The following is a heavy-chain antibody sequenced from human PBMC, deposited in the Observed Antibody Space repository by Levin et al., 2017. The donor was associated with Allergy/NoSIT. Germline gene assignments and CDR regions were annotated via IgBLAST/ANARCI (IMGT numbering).Heavy chain of an antibody. CDR1: GDSLSGGDNY. J-gene: IGHJ1*01. CDR2: ISNSGST. V-gene: IGHV4-31*11. Sequence: LRLSCAVSGDSLSGGDNYWSWIRQHPGKGLEWIGFISNSGSTYYNPSLKNRVTISVDTSKSQFSLSMTAVSSAATAMYYCARLADCIGGACQALAFQHWGLGTLVTVSS. CDR3: ARLADCIGGACQALAFQH. D-gene: IGHD2-15*01.